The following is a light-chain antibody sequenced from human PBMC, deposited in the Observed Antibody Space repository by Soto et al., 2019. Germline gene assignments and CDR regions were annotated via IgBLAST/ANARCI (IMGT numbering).Light chain of an antibody. V-gene: IGKV1-5*01. Sequence: DIQMTQSPSSLSASIGDRVTITCRASQSVGSLLAWYQQKPGKTPNLLIYDASKLETGVPSRFSASGSGTEFTLTISSLQPGDFATYYCQQYSGYSSWTFGQGTKV. CDR1: QSVGSL. CDR2: DAS. CDR3: QQYSGYSSWT. J-gene: IGKJ1*01.